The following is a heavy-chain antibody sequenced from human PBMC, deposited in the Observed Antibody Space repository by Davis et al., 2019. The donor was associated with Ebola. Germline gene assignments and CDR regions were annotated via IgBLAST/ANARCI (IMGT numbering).Heavy chain of an antibody. CDR1: GGSFSGYY. Sequence: PSETLSLTCAVYGGSFSGYYWSWIRQPPGKGLEWIGEINHSGSTNYNPSLKSRVTISVDTSKNQFSLKLSSVTAADTAVYYCARWLAARRDAFDIWGQGTMVTVSS. V-gene: IGHV4-34*01. J-gene: IGHJ3*02. D-gene: IGHD6-6*01. CDR2: INHSGST. CDR3: ARWLAARRDAFDI.